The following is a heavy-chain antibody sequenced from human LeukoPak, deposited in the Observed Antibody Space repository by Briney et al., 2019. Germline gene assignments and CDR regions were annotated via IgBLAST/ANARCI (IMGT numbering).Heavy chain of an antibody. D-gene: IGHD5-24*01. CDR3: ARESVGWLQSRGPFDY. CDR2: INSDGSST. Sequence: PGGSLRLSCAAYGFTFSSYWMHWVRQAPGKGLVWVSRINSDGSSTSYADSVKGRFTISRDNAKNTLYLQMNSLRAEDTAVYYCARESVGWLQSRGPFDYWGQGTLVTVSS. CDR1: GFTFSSYW. V-gene: IGHV3-74*01. J-gene: IGHJ4*02.